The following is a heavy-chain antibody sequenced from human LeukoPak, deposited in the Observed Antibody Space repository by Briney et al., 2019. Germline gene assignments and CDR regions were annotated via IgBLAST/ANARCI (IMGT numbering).Heavy chain of an antibody. CDR2: IYYSGST. D-gene: IGHD3-3*01. J-gene: IGHJ5*02. V-gene: IGHV4-59*11. Sequence: SETLSLTCTVSGGSISSHYWSWIRQPPGKGLEWIGYIYYSGSTNYNPSLKSRVTISVDTSKNQFSLKLSSVTAADTAVYYCARAGEGVLRFLEWPPNWFDPWGQGTLVTASS. CDR1: GGSISSHY. CDR3: ARAGEGVLRFLEWPPNWFDP.